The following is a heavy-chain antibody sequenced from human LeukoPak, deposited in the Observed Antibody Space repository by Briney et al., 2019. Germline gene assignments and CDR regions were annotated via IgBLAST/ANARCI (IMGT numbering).Heavy chain of an antibody. J-gene: IGHJ4*02. CDR1: GGSISGNNW. CDR2: IHHTGSN. Sequence: SETLSLTCAVSGGSISGNNWWSWVRQSPGKGLEWIGEIHHTGSNNYNPSLKSRVTISVDTSKNQFSLKLSSVTAADTAVYYCARRRLLWFGVLIGGAFDYWGQGTLVTVSS. CDR3: ARRRLLWFGVLIGGAFDY. D-gene: IGHD3-10*01. V-gene: IGHV4-4*02.